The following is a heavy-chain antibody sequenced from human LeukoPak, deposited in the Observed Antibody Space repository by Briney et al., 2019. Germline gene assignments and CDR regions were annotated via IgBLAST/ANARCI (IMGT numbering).Heavy chain of an antibody. Sequence: GGSLRLSCAASGFTFNSYAMHWVRQAPGKGLEWVAVISYDGSNKYYADSVKGRFTISRDNSKNTLYLQMNSLRAEDTAVYYCASLLPYGSGSWYGMDVWGQGTTVTVSS. CDR2: ISYDGSNK. J-gene: IGHJ6*02. D-gene: IGHD3-10*01. V-gene: IGHV3-30-3*01. CDR1: GFTFNSYA. CDR3: ASLLPYGSGSWYGMDV.